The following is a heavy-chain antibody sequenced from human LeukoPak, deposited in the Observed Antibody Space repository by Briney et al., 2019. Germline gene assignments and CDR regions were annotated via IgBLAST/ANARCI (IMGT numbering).Heavy chain of an antibody. Sequence: GGSLRLSCAASGFTFSSYWMHWVRQAPGKGLVWVSRINSDGSSTSYADSVKGRFTISRDNAKNTLYLQMNSLRAEDTAVYYCASLDFWSGYSFDYWGQGTLVTVSS. V-gene: IGHV3-74*01. CDR1: GFTFSSYW. D-gene: IGHD3-3*01. J-gene: IGHJ4*02. CDR3: ASLDFWSGYSFDY. CDR2: INSDGSST.